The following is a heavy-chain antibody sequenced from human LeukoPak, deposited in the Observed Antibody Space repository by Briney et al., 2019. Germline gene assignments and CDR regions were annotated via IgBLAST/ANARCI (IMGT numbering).Heavy chain of an antibody. J-gene: IGHJ4*02. Sequence: PSETLSLTCAVYGGSFSGYYWSWIRQPPGKGLEWIGEINHSRSTNYNPSLKSRVTISVDTSKNQFSLKLSSVTAADTAVYYCARAPDYGPPNFDYWGQGTLVTVSS. CDR3: ARAPDYGPPNFDY. V-gene: IGHV4-34*01. CDR2: INHSRST. D-gene: IGHD4/OR15-4a*01. CDR1: GGSFSGYY.